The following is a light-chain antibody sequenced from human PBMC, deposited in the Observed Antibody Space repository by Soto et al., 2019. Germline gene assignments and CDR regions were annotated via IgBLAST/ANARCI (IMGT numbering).Light chain of an antibody. CDR1: QSVSDN. V-gene: IGKV3-15*01. J-gene: IGKJ1*01. Sequence: EIVLTQSPVTLSVSPGERVTLSCRASQSVSDNLAWYQQKPGQAPSLLIYGAFTRATGVPARFSGAGSGTEFTLTISSLQSEDFGLYYCQQYNDWPLTFGQGTKVEI. CDR2: GAF. CDR3: QQYNDWPLT.